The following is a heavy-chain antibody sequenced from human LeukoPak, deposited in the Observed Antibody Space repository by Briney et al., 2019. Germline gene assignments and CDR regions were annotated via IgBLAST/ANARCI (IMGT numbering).Heavy chain of an antibody. CDR3: ARRRDLYPGSYYPFDY. Sequence: GESLKISCTGSGYRFTNYWIGWVRQMPGKGLEWMGIIYPGDSDTRYSPSFQGQGPISADKSITPAYLQWNRLKASDTAMYYCARRRDLYPGSYYPFDYWGQGTLVTVSS. D-gene: IGHD1-26*01. J-gene: IGHJ4*02. CDR1: GYRFTNYW. V-gene: IGHV5-51*01. CDR2: IYPGDSDT.